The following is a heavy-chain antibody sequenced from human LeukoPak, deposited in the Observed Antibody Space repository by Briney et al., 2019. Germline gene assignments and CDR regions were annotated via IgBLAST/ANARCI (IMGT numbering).Heavy chain of an antibody. D-gene: IGHD3-10*01. V-gene: IGHV4-34*01. CDR2: INHSGST. Sequence: PSETLSLTCAVYGGSFSGYYWSWIRQPPGKGLKWIGEINHSGSTNYNPSLKSRVTISVDTSKNQFSLKLSSVTAADTAVYYCARGGAYYYGSGTHARWNYWGQGTLVTVSS. CDR1: GGSFSGYY. J-gene: IGHJ4*02. CDR3: ARGGAYYYGSGTHARWNY.